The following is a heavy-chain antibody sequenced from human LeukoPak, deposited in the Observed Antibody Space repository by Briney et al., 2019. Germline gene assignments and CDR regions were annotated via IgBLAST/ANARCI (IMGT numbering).Heavy chain of an antibody. CDR1: GFTVSTYY. D-gene: IGHD3-10*01. Sequence: GGSLRLSCVASGFTVSTYYMNWVRQAPGKGLEWVSIHYSGETTFYAGAVKGRFIVSRDISKNMFFLHMSALRAEDTAVYYCARVGDHYHWFLDLWGRGTLVTVSS. CDR2: HYSGETT. CDR3: ARVGDHYHWFLDL. J-gene: IGHJ2*01. V-gene: IGHV3-53*01.